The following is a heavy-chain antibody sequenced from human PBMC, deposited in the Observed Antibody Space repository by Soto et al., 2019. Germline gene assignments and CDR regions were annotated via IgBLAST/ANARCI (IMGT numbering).Heavy chain of an antibody. D-gene: IGHD2-8*02. CDR1: GFSFGDYY. V-gene: IGHV3-11*05. J-gene: IGHJ4*02. Sequence: PGGSLRLSCSASGFSFGDYYMSWIRQAPGKGLEWLSYISGNSLYITYEDSLKGRFTVSRDNAKNSLYLQLSSLGADDTAVYYCAREGSTGLFDVWVQGA. CDR2: ISGNSLYI. CDR3: AREGSTGLFDV.